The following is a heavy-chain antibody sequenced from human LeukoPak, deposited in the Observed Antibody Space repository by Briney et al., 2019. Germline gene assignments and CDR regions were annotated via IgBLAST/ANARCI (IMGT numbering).Heavy chain of an antibody. Sequence: GASVKVSCKASGYTFTSYYMHWVRQAPGQRLEWMGIINPSGGSTSYAQKFQGRVTMTRDTSTSTVYMELSSLRSEDTAVYYCARDSWVDVYCSSTSCYFNWFDPWGQGTLVTVSS. CDR2: INPSGGST. D-gene: IGHD2-2*01. J-gene: IGHJ5*02. V-gene: IGHV1-46*01. CDR1: GYTFTSYY. CDR3: ARDSWVDVYCSSTSCYFNWFDP.